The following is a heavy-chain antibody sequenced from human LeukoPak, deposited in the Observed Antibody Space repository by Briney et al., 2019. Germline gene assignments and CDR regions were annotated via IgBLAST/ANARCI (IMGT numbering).Heavy chain of an antibody. J-gene: IGHJ4*02. CDR1: GFTLNHYG. D-gene: IGHD5-12*01. Sequence: PGGSLRLSCAASGFTLNHYGMHWVRQAPGKGLEWVAVISYDGSNIYYADSVKGRFTISRDNSKNTLYLQMNSLRPEDTAVYYCAEKFPRAVANGPDYWGQGTLVTVSS. V-gene: IGHV3-30*03. CDR2: ISYDGSNI. CDR3: AEKFPRAVANGPDY.